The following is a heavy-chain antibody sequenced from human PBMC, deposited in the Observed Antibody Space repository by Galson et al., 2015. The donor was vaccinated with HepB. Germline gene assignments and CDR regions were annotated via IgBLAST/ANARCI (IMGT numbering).Heavy chain of an antibody. CDR3: ARAGGLVGATFDY. Sequence: SVKVSCKASGYTFTSYYMHWARQAPGQGLEWMGIINPSGGSTSYAQKFQGRVTMTRDTSTSTVYMELSSLRSEDTAVYYCARAGGLVGATFDYWGQGTLVTVSS. CDR1: GYTFTSYY. V-gene: IGHV1-46*01. J-gene: IGHJ4*02. D-gene: IGHD1-26*01. CDR2: INPSGGST.